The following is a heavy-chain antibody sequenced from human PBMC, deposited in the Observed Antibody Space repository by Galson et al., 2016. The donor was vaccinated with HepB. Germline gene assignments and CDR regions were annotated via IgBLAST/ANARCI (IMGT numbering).Heavy chain of an antibody. V-gene: IGHV3-23*01. CDR2: LSGSGDVT. CDR3: ARSGVWGTHRSPDY. CDR1: GFPFSPYA. J-gene: IGHJ4*02. Sequence: SLRLSCAASGFPFSPYAMSWVRQPPGKGLEWVSTLSGSGDVTHHADSVEGRFNISRDNSKNTLYLQMNSLRVEDTALYYCARSGVWGTHRSPDYWGQGTLVIVSS. D-gene: IGHD3-16*02.